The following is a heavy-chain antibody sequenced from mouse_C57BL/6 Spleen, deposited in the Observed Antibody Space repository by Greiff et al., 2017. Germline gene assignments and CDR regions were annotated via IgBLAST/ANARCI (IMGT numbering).Heavy chain of an antibody. V-gene: IGHV1-4*01. CDR1: GYTFTSYT. CDR3: ARPYYCGSSPDARDY. CDR2: ITPSSGYT. Sequence: VQLQQSGAELARPGASVKMSCKASGYTFTSYTMHWVKQRPGQGLEWIGYITPSSGYTKYNQKFKDKATLTADKSSSTAYKQLSSLTSEDSAVYYCARPYYCGSSPDARDYWGQGTSVTVSS. J-gene: IGHJ4*01. D-gene: IGHD1-1*01.